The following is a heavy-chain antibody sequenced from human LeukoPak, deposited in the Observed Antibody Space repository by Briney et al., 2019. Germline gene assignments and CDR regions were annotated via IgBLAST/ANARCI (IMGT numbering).Heavy chain of an antibody. CDR3: ARDNRLHSGYEAGGV. V-gene: IGHV3-30-3*01. D-gene: IGHD5-12*01. Sequence: GGSLRLSCAASGFTLCSYAMQWGREAPGERLECVAVISYDGSNKYYADSVKGRCTISRDNAKNSLYLQMNSLRAEDTAVYYCARDNRLHSGYEAGGVWGQGTLVTVSS. CDR2: ISYDGSNK. CDR1: GFTLCSYA. J-gene: IGHJ4*02.